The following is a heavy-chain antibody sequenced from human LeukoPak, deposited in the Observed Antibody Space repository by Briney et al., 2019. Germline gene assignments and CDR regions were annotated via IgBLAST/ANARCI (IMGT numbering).Heavy chain of an antibody. CDR3: AREPYGGNYYYYYMDV. J-gene: IGHJ6*03. D-gene: IGHD4-23*01. V-gene: IGHV3-48*04. CDR2: ISSSGSTI. Sequence: GGSLRLSCAASGFTFSSYGMSWVRQAPGKGLEWVSYISSSGSTIYYADSVKGRFTISRDNAKNSLYLQMNSLRAEDTAVYYCAREPYGGNYYYYYMDVWGKGTTVTVSS. CDR1: GFTFSSYG.